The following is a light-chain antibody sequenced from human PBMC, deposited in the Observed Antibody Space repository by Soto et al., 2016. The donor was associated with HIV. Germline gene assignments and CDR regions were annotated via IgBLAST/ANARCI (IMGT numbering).Light chain of an antibody. V-gene: IGKV1-39*01. J-gene: IGKJ2*01. Sequence: DIQMTQSPSSLSASVGDRVTITCRASQSISTYLNWYQQKPGKAPKLLIYAASSFQGGVPSRFSGSGSGTDFTLTISSLQPEDFATYYCQQYDTYPYTFGLGTKLEIK. CDR2: AAS. CDR1: QSISTY. CDR3: QQYDTYPYT.